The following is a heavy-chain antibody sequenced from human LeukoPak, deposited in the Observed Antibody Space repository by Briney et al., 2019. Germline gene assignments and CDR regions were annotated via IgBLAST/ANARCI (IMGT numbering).Heavy chain of an antibody. CDR2: IYYSGST. J-gene: IGHJ4*02. D-gene: IGHD6-13*01. V-gene: IGHV4-31*03. CDR3: ARGSERQQLVLYDY. Sequence: PSETLSLTCTVSGGSISSGGYYWSWIRQHPGKGLEWIGYIYYSGSTYYNPSLKGRVTISVDTSKNQFSLKLSSVTAADTAVYYCARGSERQQLVLYDYWGQGTLVTVSS. CDR1: GGSISSGGYY.